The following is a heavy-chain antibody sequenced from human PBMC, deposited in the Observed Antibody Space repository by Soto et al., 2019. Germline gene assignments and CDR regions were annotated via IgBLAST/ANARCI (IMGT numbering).Heavy chain of an antibody. V-gene: IGHV5-51*01. CDR2: IYPGDSDT. J-gene: IGHJ6*02. D-gene: IGHD1-26*01. CDR3: ASSRGGMGHYYYGMDV. Sequence: GEPMKISCDGSGESFTIYGGGLVLQMPGKGLEWMGIIYPGDSDTRYSPSFQGQVTISADKSISTAYLQWSSLKASDTAMYYCASSRGGMGHYYYGMDVSGQGTTVTVPS. CDR1: GESFTIYG.